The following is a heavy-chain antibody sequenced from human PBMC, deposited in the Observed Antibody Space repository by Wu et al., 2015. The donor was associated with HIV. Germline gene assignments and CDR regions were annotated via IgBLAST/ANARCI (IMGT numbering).Heavy chain of an antibody. D-gene: IGHD5-12*01. J-gene: IGHJ6*02. Sequence: QVHLVQSGAEVKKPGASVKVSCKASGYTFTSYDINWVRQATGQGLEWMGGINPLFGTTKHVEKFQDRVTFSTDESKSTVYMELSSLRSEDTAVYYCARNTDSVATSLYSLGVWGQGTTVTVSS. CDR3: ARNTDSVATSLYSLGV. V-gene: IGHV1-69*01. CDR2: INPLFGTT. CDR1: GYTFTSYD.